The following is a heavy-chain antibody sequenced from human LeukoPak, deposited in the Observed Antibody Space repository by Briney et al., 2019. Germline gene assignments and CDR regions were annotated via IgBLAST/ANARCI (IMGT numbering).Heavy chain of an antibody. CDR1: GGTFSSYA. CDR2: MNPNSGNT. CDR3: ARASYGGGYVVH. J-gene: IGHJ5*02. D-gene: IGHD5-12*01. Sequence: GASVKVSCKASGGTFSSYAISWVRRATGQGLEWMGWMNPNSGNTGYAQKFQGRVTMTRNTSISTAYMELSSLRSEDTAVYYCARASYGGGYVVHWGQGTLVTVSS. V-gene: IGHV1-8*02.